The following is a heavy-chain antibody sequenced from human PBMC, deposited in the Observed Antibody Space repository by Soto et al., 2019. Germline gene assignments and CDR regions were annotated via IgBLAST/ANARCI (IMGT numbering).Heavy chain of an antibody. Sequence: EVQLLESGGGLVQPGGSLRLSCAASGFTFSSYAMSWVRQAPGKGLEWVSAISGSGGSTYYADSVKGRFTISRDNSKNTLYLQMNSLRAEDTAVDYCANLGYCSSTSAYGLGYWGQGTLVTVSS. D-gene: IGHD2-2*01. V-gene: IGHV3-23*01. CDR3: ANLGYCSSTSAYGLGY. J-gene: IGHJ4*02. CDR1: GFTFSSYA. CDR2: ISGSGGST.